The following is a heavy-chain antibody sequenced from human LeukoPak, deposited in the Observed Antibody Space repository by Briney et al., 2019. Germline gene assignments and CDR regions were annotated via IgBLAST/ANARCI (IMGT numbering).Heavy chain of an antibody. CDR2: IKQDGSEK. CDR3: ARTSRIQLWSQLDY. D-gene: IGHD5-18*01. Sequence: PGGSLRLSCAASGFTFSSYWMSWVRQAPGKGLEWVANIKQDGSEKYYVDSVKGRFTISRDNAKNSLYLQMNSLRAEDTAVYYCARTSRIQLWSQLDYWGQGTLVTVSS. V-gene: IGHV3-7*01. J-gene: IGHJ4*02. CDR1: GFTFSSYW.